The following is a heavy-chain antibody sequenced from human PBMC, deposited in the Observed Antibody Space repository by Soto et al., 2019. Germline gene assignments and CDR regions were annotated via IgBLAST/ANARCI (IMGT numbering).Heavy chain of an antibody. CDR3: ARDGFSKLDY. CDR2: IYYSGST. Sequence: SETLSLTCTVSGDSISSSYCSWIRQPPGKGLEWIGYIYYSGSTNYNPSLKSRVTISVDTSKNQFSLKLSSVTAADTAVYYCARDGFSKLDYWGQGTLVTVSS. J-gene: IGHJ4*02. V-gene: IGHV4-59*01. CDR1: GDSISSSY. D-gene: IGHD2-2*01.